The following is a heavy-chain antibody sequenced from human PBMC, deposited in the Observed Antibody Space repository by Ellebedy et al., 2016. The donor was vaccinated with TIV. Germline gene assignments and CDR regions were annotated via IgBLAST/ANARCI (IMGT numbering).Heavy chain of an antibody. CDR2: IGGSGGST. CDR3: AKGGRGNWFDP. CDR1: GFTFTTYA. D-gene: IGHD3-16*01. J-gene: IGHJ5*02. Sequence: PGGSLRLSCAASGFTFTTYAMSWVRQAPGKGLEWVSTIGGSGGSTYYADSVKGRFTISRDNSKNTLYLQMNSLTAEDTAVYYCAKGGRGNWFDPWGQGTLVTVSS. V-gene: IGHV3-23*01.